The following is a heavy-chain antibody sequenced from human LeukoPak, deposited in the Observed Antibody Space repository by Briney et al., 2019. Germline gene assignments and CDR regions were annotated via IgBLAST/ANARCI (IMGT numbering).Heavy chain of an antibody. J-gene: IGHJ5*02. V-gene: IGHV3-21*01. D-gene: IGHD3-16*01. CDR3: ARNVRSPNWFDP. Sequence: GGSLRLSCAAPGFTFSSYSMNWVRQAPGKGLEWVSSISSSSSYIYYADSVKGRFTISRDNAKNSLYLQMNSLRAEDTAVYYCARNVRSPNWFDPWGQGTLVTVSS. CDR1: GFTFSSYS. CDR2: ISSSSSYI.